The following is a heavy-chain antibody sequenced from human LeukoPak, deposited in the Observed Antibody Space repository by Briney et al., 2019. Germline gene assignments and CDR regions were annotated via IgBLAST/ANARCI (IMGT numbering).Heavy chain of an antibody. Sequence: GGSLRLSCTASGFTLSSYSMTWVRQAPGKGLGWVSSISSGGSYIYYADSVKGRFTTSRDNARNSLYLQMNSLRAEDTAVYYCARDPTVAEAWWGQGTQVTVSS. CDR3: ARDPTVAEAW. J-gene: IGHJ4*02. CDR1: GFTLSSYS. V-gene: IGHV3-21*01. D-gene: IGHD6-13*01. CDR2: ISSGGSYI.